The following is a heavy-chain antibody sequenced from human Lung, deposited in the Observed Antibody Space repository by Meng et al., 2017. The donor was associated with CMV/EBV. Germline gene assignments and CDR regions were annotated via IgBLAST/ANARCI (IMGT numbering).Heavy chain of an antibody. J-gene: IGHJ4*02. D-gene: IGHD6-19*01. Sequence: GHLTGSGPGLVKPSGPLSLTCAVSGGSISSSNWWSWVRQPPGKGLEWIGEIYHSGSTNYNPSLKSRVTISVDKSKNQFSLKLSSVTAADTAVYYCASFPPPGKQWLVTDYWGQGTLVTVSS. CDR1: GGSISSSNW. CDR3: ASFPPPGKQWLVTDY. V-gene: IGHV4-4*02. CDR2: IYHSGST.